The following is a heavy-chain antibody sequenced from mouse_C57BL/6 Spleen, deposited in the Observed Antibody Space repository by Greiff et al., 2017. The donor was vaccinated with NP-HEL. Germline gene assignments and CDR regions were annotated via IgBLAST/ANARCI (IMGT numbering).Heavy chain of an antibody. CDR1: GFNITDYY. J-gene: IGHJ4*01. D-gene: IGHD1-1*01. CDR3: AIPALITTVVAPDYYAMDY. Sequence: VQLKQSGAELVKPGASVKLSCTASGFNITDYYMHWVKQRTEQGLEWIGRIDPEDGETKYAPKFQGKATITADTSSNTAYLQRSSLTSEDTAVYYCAIPALITTVVAPDYYAMDYWGQGTSVTVSS. V-gene: IGHV14-2*01. CDR2: IDPEDGET.